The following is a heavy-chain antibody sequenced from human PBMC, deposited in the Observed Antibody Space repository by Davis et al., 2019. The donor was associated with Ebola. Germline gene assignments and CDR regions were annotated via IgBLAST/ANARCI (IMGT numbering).Heavy chain of an antibody. CDR1: GFTFSNAW. Sequence: GESLKISCAASGFTFSNAWMSWVRQAPGKGLEWVGRIKSKTDGGTTDYAAPVKGRFTISRDDSKNTLYLQMNSLKTEDTAVYYCTTEPVGATIGDYWGQGTLVTVSS. J-gene: IGHJ4*02. CDR2: IKSKTDGGTT. CDR3: TTEPVGATIGDY. V-gene: IGHV3-15*01. D-gene: IGHD1-26*01.